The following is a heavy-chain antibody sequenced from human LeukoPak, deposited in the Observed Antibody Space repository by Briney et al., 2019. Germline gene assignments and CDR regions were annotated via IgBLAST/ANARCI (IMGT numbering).Heavy chain of an antibody. Sequence: GGSLRLSCAGSGFTFSSYAMSWVRQAPGKGLEWVSAISGSGGSTYYADSVKGRFTISRDNSKNTLYLQMNSLRAEDTAVYYCAKDRIVVVPAATDYWGQGTLVTVSS. CDR1: GFTFSSYA. D-gene: IGHD2-2*01. CDR3: AKDRIVVVPAATDY. J-gene: IGHJ4*02. CDR2: ISGSGGST. V-gene: IGHV3-23*01.